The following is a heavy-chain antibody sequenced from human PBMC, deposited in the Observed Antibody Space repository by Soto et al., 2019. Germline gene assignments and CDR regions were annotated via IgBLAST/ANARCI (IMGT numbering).Heavy chain of an antibody. CDR2: IGSGCRT. Sequence: PGGSLRLSCAASGFTVSTYAMYWVRRAPGEALRWVLVIGSGCRTFCGASVRGRFIISRDNSQNMVFLQMNGLRAEDTALYYCTRRRIPGSTFHVDFDIWRQGTMVTVSS. CDR1: GFTVSTYA. V-gene: IGHV3-23*02. D-gene: IGHD2-15*01. J-gene: IGHJ3*02. CDR3: TRRRIPGSTFHVDFDI.